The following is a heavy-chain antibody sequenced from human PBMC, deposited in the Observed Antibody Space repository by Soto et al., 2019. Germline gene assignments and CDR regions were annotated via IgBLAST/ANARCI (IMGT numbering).Heavy chain of an antibody. CDR2: IYWDDDK. D-gene: IGHD3-3*01. CDR3: AHRVLRTVFGLVTTTAIYFDF. J-gene: IGHJ4*02. CDR1: GFSLTTSGVG. Sequence: QITLNESGPTQVKPRQTLTLTCTFSGFSLTTSGVGVGWIRQSPGKAPEWLALIYWDDDKRYSPSLKSRLTITKDTSKNQVVLTMADLDPADTATDSCAHRVLRTVFGLVTTTAIYFDFWGQGTPVAVSS. V-gene: IGHV2-5*02.